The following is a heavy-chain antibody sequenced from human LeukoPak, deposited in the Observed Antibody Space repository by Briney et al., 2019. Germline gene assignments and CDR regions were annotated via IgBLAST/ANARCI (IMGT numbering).Heavy chain of an antibody. V-gene: IGHV3-33*06. CDR2: IWYDGSNK. CDR1: GFTFSSYG. Sequence: GGSLRLSCAASGFTFSSYGMHWVRQAPGKGLEWVAVIWYDGSNKYYADSVKGRFTISRDNSKNTLYLQMNSLRAEDTAVYYCAKGLGESTVTNDTDFDYWGQGTLVTVSS. D-gene: IGHD4-17*01. CDR3: AKGLGESTVTNDTDFDY. J-gene: IGHJ4*02.